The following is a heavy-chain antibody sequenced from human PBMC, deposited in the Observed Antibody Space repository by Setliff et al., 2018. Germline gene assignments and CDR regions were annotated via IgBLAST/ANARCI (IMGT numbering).Heavy chain of an antibody. Sequence: PGGSLRLSCAASGFTFGSYAMTWARQAPGKGLEWVSTVTGGGDSTFYADSVKGRFTVSRDNSKNTLYLQMNSLRVEDTAVYHCAKGTTATIKHFDNWGQGILVTVSS. V-gene: IGHV3-23*01. CDR3: AKGTTATIKHFDN. CDR1: GFTFGSYA. CDR2: VTGGGDST. D-gene: IGHD4-17*01. J-gene: IGHJ4*02.